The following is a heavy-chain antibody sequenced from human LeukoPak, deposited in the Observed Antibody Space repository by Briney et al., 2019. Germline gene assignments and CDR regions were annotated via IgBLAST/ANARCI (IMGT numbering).Heavy chain of an antibody. CDR1: DFTVSSNF. CDR3: ASLLSA. J-gene: IGHJ3*01. D-gene: IGHD2/OR15-2a*01. Sequence: GGSLRLSCAASDFTVSSNFMGWVRQAPGKGLEWVSVIYSGGSTYYTDSVKGRFTISRDNSKNTLYLQMNSLRADDTAVYYCASLLSAWGQGTMVTVSS. CDR2: IYSGGST. V-gene: IGHV3-53*01.